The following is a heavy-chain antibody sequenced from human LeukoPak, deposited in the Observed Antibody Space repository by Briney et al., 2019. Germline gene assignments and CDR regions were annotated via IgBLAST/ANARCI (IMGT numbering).Heavy chain of an antibody. CDR3: ARALRYPAPFGY. J-gene: IGHJ4*02. V-gene: IGHV1-3*01. CDR2: INAGNGNT. D-gene: IGHD1-1*01. CDR1: GYTFTSYA. Sequence: ASVKVSCKASGYTFTSYAMHWVRQAPGQRLEWMGWINAGNGNTKYSQKFQGRVTITRDTSASTACMELSSLRSEDTAVYYCARALRYPAPFGYWGQGTLVTVSS.